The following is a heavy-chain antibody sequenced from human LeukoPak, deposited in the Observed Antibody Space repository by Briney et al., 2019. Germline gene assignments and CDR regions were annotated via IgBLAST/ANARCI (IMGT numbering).Heavy chain of an antibody. CDR1: GSTFSRFN. CDR2: IWYDGTDT. V-gene: IGHV3-33*01. Sequence: PGKSQRLSCVASGSTFSRFNMHWVRQAPGKGLEWVALIWYDGTDTYYADSVKGRFTISRDDSKNTVYLQMNSLRAEDTALYYCARGFLDFDYWGHGTLVTVSS. D-gene: IGHD3-3*01. CDR3: ARGFLDFDY. J-gene: IGHJ4*01.